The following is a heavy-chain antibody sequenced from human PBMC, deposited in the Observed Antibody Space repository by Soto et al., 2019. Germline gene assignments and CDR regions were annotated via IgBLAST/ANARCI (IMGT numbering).Heavy chain of an antibody. CDR1: GYTFTSYA. V-gene: IGHV1-3*01. CDR3: ARDGYSSGWHGAAYFDY. J-gene: IGHJ4*02. D-gene: IGHD6-19*01. CDR2: INAGNGNT. Sequence: ASVKVSCKASGYTFTSYAMHWVRQAPGQRLEWMGWINAGNGNTKYSQKFQGRVTITRDTSASTAYMELSSLRSEDTAVYYCARDGYSSGWHGAAYFDYWGQATLVTVSS.